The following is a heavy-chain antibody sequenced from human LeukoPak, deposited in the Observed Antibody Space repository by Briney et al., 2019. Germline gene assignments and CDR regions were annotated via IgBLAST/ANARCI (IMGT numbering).Heavy chain of an antibody. V-gene: IGHV1-18*01. CDR2: ICAYNGNT. CDR3: AREWVEYYYGSGSPKVLDY. J-gene: IGHJ4*02. D-gene: IGHD3-10*01. Sequence: ASGKVSCKASGYTFTSCGISWVRQAPGQGLERMGWICAYNGNTNYAQKLQGRVTMTTDTSTITVYMEMRSLRSDDKVVYFCAREWVEYYYGSGSPKVLDYWGQGTMVTVSS. CDR1: GYTFTSCG.